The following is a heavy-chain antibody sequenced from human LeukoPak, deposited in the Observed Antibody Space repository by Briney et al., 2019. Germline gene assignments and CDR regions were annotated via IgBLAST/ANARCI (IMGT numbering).Heavy chain of an antibody. D-gene: IGHD1-26*01. CDR1: GGSISSSNW. CDR2: IYHSGST. CDR3: ARGVNSGYFDY. V-gene: IGHV4-4*02. Sequence: SETLSLTCAVSGGSISSSNWWSWARPPPGKGLEWIGEIYHSGSTNYNPSLKSRVTISVDTSKNQFSLKLTSVTAADTAVYYCARGVNSGYFDYCGQGTLVTVSS. J-gene: IGHJ4*02.